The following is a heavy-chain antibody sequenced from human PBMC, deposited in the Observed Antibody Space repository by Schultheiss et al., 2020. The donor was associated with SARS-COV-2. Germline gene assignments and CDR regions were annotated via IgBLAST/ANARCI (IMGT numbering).Heavy chain of an antibody. CDR1: GYTFTSYG. D-gene: IGHD6-19*01. CDR2: ISAYNGNT. J-gene: IGHJ4*02. V-gene: IGHV1-18*01. CDR3: ARDRVVAVAGGVFRY. Sequence: ASVKVSCKASGYTFTSYGISWVRQAPGQGLEWMGWISAYNGNTNYAQKLQGRVTMTTDTSTSTAYMELRSLRSGDTAVYYCARDRVVAVAGGVFRYWGQGTLVTVSS.